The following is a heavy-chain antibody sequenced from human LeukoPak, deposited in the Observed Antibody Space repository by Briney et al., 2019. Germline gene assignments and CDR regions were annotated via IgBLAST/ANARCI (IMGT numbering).Heavy chain of an antibody. CDR3: AKLRIIRYYYDSSGDY. CDR2: IRYDGSNK. CDR1: GFTFSSYG. J-gene: IGHJ4*02. V-gene: IGHV3-30*02. D-gene: IGHD3-22*01. Sequence: GGSLRLSCAASGFTFSSYGMHWVRQAPGKGLEWVAFIRYDGSNKYYADSVKGRFTISRHNAKNSLYLQMNSLRAEDTAVYYCAKLRIIRYYYDSSGDYWGQGTLVTVSS.